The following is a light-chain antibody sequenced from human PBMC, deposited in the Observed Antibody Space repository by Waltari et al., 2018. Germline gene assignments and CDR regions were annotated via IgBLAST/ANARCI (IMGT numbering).Light chain of an antibody. Sequence: QTVVTQEPSLSVSPGATVKLTCALSSGSVSTTSYATWYRQTPGQPPRTLLYKANTRSSGVPDRFSGSILGNKVALTITGAQADDESDYYCSLYMGSGIWVFGGGTKLTVL. CDR3: SLYMGSGIWV. V-gene: IGLV8-61*01. J-gene: IGLJ3*02. CDR1: SGSVSTTSY. CDR2: KAN.